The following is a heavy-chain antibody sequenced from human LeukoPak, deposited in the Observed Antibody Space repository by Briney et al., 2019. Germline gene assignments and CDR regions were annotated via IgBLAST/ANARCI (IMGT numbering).Heavy chain of an antibody. V-gene: IGHV4-34*01. J-gene: IGHJ6*02. CDR2: INRSGST. CDR3: ARDHYDSSGYYYYYYGMDV. CDR1: GGSFSGYY. D-gene: IGHD3-22*01. Sequence: SETLSLTCAVYGGSFSGYYWSWIRQPPGKGLEWIGEINRSGSTNYNPSPKSRVTISVDTSKNQFSLKLSSVTAADTAVYYCARDHYDSSGYYYYYYGMDVWGQGTTVTVSS.